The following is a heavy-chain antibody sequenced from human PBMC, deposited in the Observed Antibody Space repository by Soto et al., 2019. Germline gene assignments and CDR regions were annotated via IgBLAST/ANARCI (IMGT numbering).Heavy chain of an antibody. Sequence: PGGSLRLSCAASGFTFSSYDMHWVRQATGKGLEWVSAIGTAGDTYYPGSVKGRFTISRENANNSLYLQMNSLRAGDTAVYYCARGTRKYYYGSGSPYPKFDDWGQGTLVTVPS. CDR1: GFTFSSYD. J-gene: IGHJ4*02. CDR2: IGTAGDT. D-gene: IGHD3-10*01. CDR3: ARGTRKYYYGSGSPYPKFDD. V-gene: IGHV3-13*01.